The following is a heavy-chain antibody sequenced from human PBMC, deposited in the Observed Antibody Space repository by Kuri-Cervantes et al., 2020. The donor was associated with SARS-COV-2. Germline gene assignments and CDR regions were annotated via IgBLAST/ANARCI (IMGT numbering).Heavy chain of an antibody. CDR1: GGTFSSYT. D-gene: IGHD6-13*01. V-gene: IGHV1-69*10. Sequence: SVKVSCKASGGTFSSYTISWVRQAPGQGLEWMGGIIPILGIANYAQKFQGRVTITADKSTSTAYMELSSLRSEDTAVYYCARELLAAAGSHAFDIWGRGTMVTVSS. CDR2: IIPILGIA. J-gene: IGHJ3*02. CDR3: ARELLAAAGSHAFDI.